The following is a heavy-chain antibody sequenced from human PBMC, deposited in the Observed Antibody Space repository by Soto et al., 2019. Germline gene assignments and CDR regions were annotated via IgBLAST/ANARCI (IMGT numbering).Heavy chain of an antibody. CDR1: GYSFTSYW. Sequence: GESLKISCKGSGYSFTSYWISWVRQMPGKGLEWMGRIDPSDSYTTYSPSFQGHVTIPGAKSISTAYLQWSSLKDSDTAMYYCARHRYYDFWSGYPNDAFDIWGQGTMVTVSS. CDR2: IDPSDSYT. D-gene: IGHD3-3*01. V-gene: IGHV5-10-1*01. CDR3: ARHRYYDFWSGYPNDAFDI. J-gene: IGHJ3*02.